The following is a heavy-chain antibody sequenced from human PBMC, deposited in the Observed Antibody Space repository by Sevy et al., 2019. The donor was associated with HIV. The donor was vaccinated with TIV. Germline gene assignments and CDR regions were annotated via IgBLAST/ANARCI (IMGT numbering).Heavy chain of an antibody. CDR1: GFTFTSYS. CDR2: INDDSRII. V-gene: IGHV3-48*02. D-gene: IGHD2-2*03. J-gene: IGHJ4*02. Sequence: GGSLRLSCAVSGFTFTSYSVNWVRRAPGKGLEWVSYINDDSRIIYYTDSVKGRFTISRDNVRNTVFLQMNSLRDEDTAVYYCVRGFGYWSIDYWGQGTLVTVSS. CDR3: VRGFGYWSIDY.